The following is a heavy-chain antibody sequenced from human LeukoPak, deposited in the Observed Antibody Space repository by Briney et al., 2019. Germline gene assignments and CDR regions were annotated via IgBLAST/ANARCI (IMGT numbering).Heavy chain of an antibody. CDR2: ISWNSGSI. V-gene: IGHV3-9*01. CDR3: AKAALRVGRFSDSSWDY. J-gene: IGHJ4*02. D-gene: IGHD6-13*01. Sequence: PGGSLRLSCAASGFTFSSYAMHWVRQAPGKGLEWVSGISWNSGSIGYANSVKGRFTISRDNAKNSLYLQMNSLRVEDTALYYCAKAALRVGRFSDSSWDYWGQGTLVTVSS. CDR1: GFTFSSYA.